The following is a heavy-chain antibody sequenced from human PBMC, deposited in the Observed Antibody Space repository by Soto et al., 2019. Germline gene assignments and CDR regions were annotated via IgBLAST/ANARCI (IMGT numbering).Heavy chain of an antibody. Sequence: SETLSLTCTVSGGSVSIDDYYWTLILQPPGKGLEWVGYIYHSGRTNYNPSLNSRLTISLDTSKNQFSLKLTSVSAADTAVYYCARDRSNSPDYFDYWGQGTLVTVSS. D-gene: IGHD2-15*01. CDR1: GGSVSIDDYY. V-gene: IGHV4-30-4*01. J-gene: IGHJ4*02. CDR3: ARDRSNSPDYFDY. CDR2: IYHSGRT.